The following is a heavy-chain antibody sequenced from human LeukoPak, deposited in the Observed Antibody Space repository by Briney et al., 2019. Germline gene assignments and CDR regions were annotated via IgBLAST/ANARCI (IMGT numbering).Heavy chain of an antibody. CDR1: GFTVSSNY. CDR2: ISGSGGST. CDR3: AKDQIVGATETTPFDY. Sequence: PGGSLRLSCAASGFTVSSNYMSWVRQAPGKGLEWVSAISGSGGSTYYADSVKGRFTISRDNSKNTLYLQMNSLRAEDTAVYYCAKDQIVGATETTPFDYWGQGTLVTVSS. V-gene: IGHV3-23*01. J-gene: IGHJ4*02. D-gene: IGHD1-26*01.